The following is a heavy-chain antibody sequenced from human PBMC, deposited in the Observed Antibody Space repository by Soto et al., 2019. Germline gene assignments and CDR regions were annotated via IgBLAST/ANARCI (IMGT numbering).Heavy chain of an antibody. CDR3: ARTHIYYDSSGYYYYGVDV. D-gene: IGHD3-22*01. J-gene: IGHJ6*02. CDR1: GFSLSNARMG. CDR2: IFSNDEK. Sequence: SGPRLVNPTETLTLTCTVSGFSLSNARMGVSWIRQPPGKALEWLAHIFSNDEKSYSTSLKSRLTISKDTSKSQVVLTMTNMDPVDTATYYCARTHIYYDSSGYYYYGVDVWGQGTTVTVSS. V-gene: IGHV2-26*01.